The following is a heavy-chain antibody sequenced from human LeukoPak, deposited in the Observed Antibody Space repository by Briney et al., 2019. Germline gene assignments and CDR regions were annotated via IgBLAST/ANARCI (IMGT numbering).Heavy chain of an antibody. Sequence: GASVKVSCKASGYTISAYYMHWVRQAPGQGLEWMGWINPNSGGTNYTQKFQGRVTMTRDTSISTAYMELSSLRSDDTAVYYCARARGYDGFSGWFDPWGQGTLVTVSS. CDR1: GYTISAYY. CDR2: INPNSGGT. J-gene: IGHJ5*02. V-gene: IGHV1-2*02. D-gene: IGHD3-3*01. CDR3: ARARGYDGFSGWFDP.